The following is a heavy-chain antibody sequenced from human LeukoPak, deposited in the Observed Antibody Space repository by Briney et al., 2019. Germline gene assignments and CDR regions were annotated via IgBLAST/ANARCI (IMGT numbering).Heavy chain of an antibody. CDR1: GFSFSDFA. CDR3: ATYRQVLLPFES. Sequence: GGSLRLSCAASGFSFSDFAMIWVRQSPRKKGLEWGSSIFQGGGEIHYADSVRGRFTISRDNSKSTLFLQMNSLRAEDTAIYYCATYRQVLLPFESWGQGTLVTVSS. V-gene: IGHV3-23*01. D-gene: IGHD5-18*01. J-gene: IGHJ4*02. CDR2: IFQGGGEI.